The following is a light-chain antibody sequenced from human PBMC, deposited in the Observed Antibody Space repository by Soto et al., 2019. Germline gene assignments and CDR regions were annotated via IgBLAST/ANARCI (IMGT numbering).Light chain of an antibody. V-gene: IGLV1-44*01. CDR2: SNN. CDR1: SSNIGGNT. J-gene: IGLJ1*01. Sequence: QSVLTQPPSASGTPGQRVTISCSGSSSNIGGNTVNWYQQLPGTAPKLLIYSNNQRPSGVPDRSSGSKSGTSASLAISGLQSEDEADYYCATWDDSLNGYVFGTGTKLTVL. CDR3: ATWDDSLNGYV.